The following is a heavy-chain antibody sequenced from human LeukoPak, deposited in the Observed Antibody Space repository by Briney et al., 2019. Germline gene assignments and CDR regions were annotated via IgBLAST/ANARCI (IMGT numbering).Heavy chain of an antibody. J-gene: IGHJ4*02. D-gene: IGHD6-6*01. V-gene: IGHV4-38-2*01. Sequence: SETLSLTCAVSGYSISSGYYWGWIRQPPGKGLEWIGSIYHSGSTYYNPSLKSRVTISVDTSKNQFSLKLSSVAAADTAVYYCARLRKQLAHFDYWGQGTLVTVSS. CDR2: IYHSGST. CDR3: ARLRKQLAHFDY. CDR1: GYSISSGYY.